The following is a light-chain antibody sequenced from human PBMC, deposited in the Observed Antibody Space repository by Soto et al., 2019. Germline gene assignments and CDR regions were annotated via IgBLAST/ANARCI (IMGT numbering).Light chain of an antibody. CDR2: GAS. V-gene: IGKV3-15*01. J-gene: IGKJ4*01. CDR1: QSVSSN. Sequence: EIVMTQSPATLSVSPGERATLSCRASQSVSSNLAWYQQKPGQAPRLLIYGASTRATGIPARFSGSGSGTEFTRTISSLQSEDFAVYYCHQYNNWPLTFGVGTKVEIK. CDR3: HQYNNWPLT.